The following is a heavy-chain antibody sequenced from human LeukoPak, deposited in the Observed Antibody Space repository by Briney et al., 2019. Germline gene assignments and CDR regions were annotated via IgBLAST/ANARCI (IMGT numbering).Heavy chain of an antibody. V-gene: IGHV4-39*07. D-gene: IGHD1-26*01. J-gene: IGHJ5*02. CDR2: IYYSGST. CDR1: GGSISSSSYY. Sequence: SETLSLTCTVSGGSISSSSYYWGWIRQPPGKGLEWIGSIYYSGSTYYNPSLKSRVTISVDTSKNQFSLKLSSVTAADTAVYYCARDARSRWELYNWFDPWGQGTLVTVSS. CDR3: ARDARSRWELYNWFDP.